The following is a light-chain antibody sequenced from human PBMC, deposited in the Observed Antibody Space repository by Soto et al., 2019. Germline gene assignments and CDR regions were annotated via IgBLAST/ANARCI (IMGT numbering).Light chain of an antibody. J-gene: IGKJ2*01. Sequence: DVVMTQSPLSLPVTLGQPASISCRSSQSLVYSDGIAYLNWFQQRPGQSPRRLIYKVSYRDSGVPDRFSGSGSGTDFTLRISRVEADDVGVYYCMQGTHWPPYTFGQGTKLEIK. CDR1: QSLVYSDGIAY. CDR3: MQGTHWPPYT. V-gene: IGKV2-30*01. CDR2: KVS.